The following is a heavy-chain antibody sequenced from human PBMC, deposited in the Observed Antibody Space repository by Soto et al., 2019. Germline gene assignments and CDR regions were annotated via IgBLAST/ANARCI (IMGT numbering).Heavy chain of an antibody. CDR1: GGSISRYY. V-gene: IGHV4-59*01. Sequence: QVQLQESGPGLLKPSETLSLTCTVSGGSISRYYWSWIRQPPGKGLEWIGYIYYSGSTNYNPSLKIRVTISVDTSKNHFSLKLSSVTAADTAVYYCARGSAAIMVDWGHGNLVTVSS. J-gene: IGHJ4*01. D-gene: IGHD2-2*01. CDR2: IYYSGST. CDR3: ARGSAAIMVD.